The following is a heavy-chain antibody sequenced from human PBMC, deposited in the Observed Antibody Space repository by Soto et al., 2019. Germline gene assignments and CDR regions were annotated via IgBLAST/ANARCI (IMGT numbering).Heavy chain of an antibody. D-gene: IGHD5-18*01. CDR1: GGSINSGGYC. CDR2: ISYGGST. V-gene: IGHV4-31*03. J-gene: IGHJ4*02. Sequence: QVQLQESGPGLVKPSQTLSLTGTVSGGSINSGGYCWSWIRLHPGKGLDWIGCISYGGSTSYNPSLKSRVTIAVDTSKNQFSLKLSSVTAADTAVYYCSRGILVWGQGTLITVSS. CDR3: SRGILV.